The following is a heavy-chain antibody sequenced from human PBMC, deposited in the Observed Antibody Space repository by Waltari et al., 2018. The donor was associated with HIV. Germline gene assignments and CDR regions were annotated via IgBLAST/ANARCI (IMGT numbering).Heavy chain of an antibody. V-gene: IGHV4-61*01. D-gene: IGHD3-16*02. CDR1: GGSVSSGSYY. CDR2: IYYSGST. CDR3: AGRYSSRLGELSLYEKH. Sequence: QVQLQESGPGLVKPSETLSLTCTVSGGSVSSGSYYWSWIRQPPGKGLEWIGYIYYSGSTNSNPSLKSRVTISVDTSKNQFSLKLSSVTAADTAVYYCAGRYSSRLGELSLYEKHWGQGTLVTVSS. J-gene: IGHJ1*01.